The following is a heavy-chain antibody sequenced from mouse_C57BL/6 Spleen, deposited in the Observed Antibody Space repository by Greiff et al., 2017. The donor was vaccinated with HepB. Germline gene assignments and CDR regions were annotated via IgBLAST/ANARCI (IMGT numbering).Heavy chain of an antibody. V-gene: IGHV1-26*01. Sequence: VQLQQSGPELVKPGASVKISCKASGYTFTDYYMNWVKQSHGKSLEWIGDINPNNGGTSYNQKFKGKATLTVDKSSSTAYMELRSLTSEDSAVYYCARHDYDEGYAMDYWGQGTSVTVSS. CDR2: INPNNGGT. CDR1: GYTFTDYY. CDR3: ARHDYDEGYAMDY. D-gene: IGHD2-4*01. J-gene: IGHJ4*01.